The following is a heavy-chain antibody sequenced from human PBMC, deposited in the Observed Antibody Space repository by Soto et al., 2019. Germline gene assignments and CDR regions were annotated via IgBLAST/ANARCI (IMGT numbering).Heavy chain of an antibody. CDR3: ARDGSGSYYKKAKDYGMDV. D-gene: IGHD3-10*01. V-gene: IGHV4-34*01. J-gene: IGHJ6*02. CDR1: GGSFSGYY. Sequence: QVQLQQWGAGLLKPSETLSLTCAVYGGSFSGYYWSWIRQPPGKGLEWIGEINHSGSTNYNPSLKSRVTISVDTSKNQFSLKLSSVTAADTAVYYCARDGSGSYYKKAKDYGMDVWGQGTTVTVSS. CDR2: INHSGST.